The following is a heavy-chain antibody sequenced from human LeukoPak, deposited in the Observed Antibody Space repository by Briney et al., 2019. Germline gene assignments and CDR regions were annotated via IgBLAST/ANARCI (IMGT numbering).Heavy chain of an antibody. CDR3: ARDRVQSLVHYDYGMDV. CDR2: IYSEGST. D-gene: IGHD6-19*01. CDR1: GFTVSNNY. J-gene: IGHJ6*01. Sequence: GGSLRLYCEASGFTVSNNYLSCVRQAPGKGLEWASVIYSEGSTYYADSVKGGFTISRDNSKNTLYLQMCSRRAEDTAVYYCARDRVQSLVHYDYGMDVWGQGTTVTVSS. V-gene: IGHV3-66*01.